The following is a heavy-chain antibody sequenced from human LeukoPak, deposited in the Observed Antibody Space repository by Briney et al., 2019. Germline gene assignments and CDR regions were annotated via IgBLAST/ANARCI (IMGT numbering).Heavy chain of an antibody. CDR2: ISWNGGSI. J-gene: IGHJ4*02. D-gene: IGHD6-19*01. V-gene: IGHV3-9*03. CDR1: GFTFDDYA. CDR3: AKDGLSYSSGWYNY. Sequence: GGSLRLSCAASGFTFDDYAMHWVRQAPGKGLEWVSGISWNGGSIGYADSVKGRFTISRDNAKNSLYLQMNSLRAEDMALYYCAKDGLSYSSGWYNYWGQGTLVTVSS.